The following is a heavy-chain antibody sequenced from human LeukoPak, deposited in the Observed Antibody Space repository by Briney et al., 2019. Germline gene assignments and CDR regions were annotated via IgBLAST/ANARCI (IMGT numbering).Heavy chain of an antibody. J-gene: IGHJ5*02. D-gene: IGHD3-10*01. CDR3: ARNFLQMVRGVNWFDP. Sequence: GGSLRLSCAASGFTFSSYAMHWVRQAPGKGLEWVAVISYDGSNKYYADSVKGRFTISRDNSKNTLYLQMNSLRAEDTAVYYCARNFLQMVRGVNWFDPWGQGTLVTVSS. CDR1: GFTFSSYA. V-gene: IGHV3-30*04. CDR2: ISYDGSNK.